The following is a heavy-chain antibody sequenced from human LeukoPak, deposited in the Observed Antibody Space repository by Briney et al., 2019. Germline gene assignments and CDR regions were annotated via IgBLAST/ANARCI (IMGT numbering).Heavy chain of an antibody. CDR2: IKQDGSEK. D-gene: IGHD3-16*02. CDR1: GFTFSSYS. CDR3: ARDPGVIHYDY. Sequence: GGSLRLSCAASGFTFSSYSMSWVRQAPGKGLEWVANIKQDGSEKYYVDSVKGRFTISRDNAKNSLYLQMNSLRAEDTAVYYCARDPGVIHYDYWGQGTLVTVSS. V-gene: IGHV3-7*03. J-gene: IGHJ4*02.